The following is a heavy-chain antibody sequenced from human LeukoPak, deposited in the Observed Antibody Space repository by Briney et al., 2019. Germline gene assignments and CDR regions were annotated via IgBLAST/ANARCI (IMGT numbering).Heavy chain of an antibody. CDR1: GYSFTSYW. J-gene: IGHJ5*02. V-gene: IGHV5-51*01. Sequence: GESLKISCKGSGYSFTSYWIGWVRQMPGKGLEWMGIIYPGDSDTRCSPSFQGQVTISADKSISTAYLQWSSLRASDTAMYYCARQVEEQWLINWFDPWGQGTLVTVSS. CDR2: IYPGDSDT. CDR3: ARQVEEQWLINWFDP. D-gene: IGHD6-19*01.